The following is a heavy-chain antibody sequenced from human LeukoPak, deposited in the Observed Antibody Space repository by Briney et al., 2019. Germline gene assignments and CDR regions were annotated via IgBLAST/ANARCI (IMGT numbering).Heavy chain of an antibody. CDR3: ARDHGDYVHYYYGMEV. CDR1: GFTVSSNY. V-gene: IGHV3-53*05. CDR2: IYSGGST. D-gene: IGHD4-17*01. Sequence: GGSLRVSCAASGFTVSSNYMSWVRQAPGKGLERVSVIYSGGSTYYADSVKGRFTISRDNSKNTLYLQMNSLRAEDTAVYYCARDHGDYVHYYYGMEVWGQGTTVTVSS. J-gene: IGHJ6*02.